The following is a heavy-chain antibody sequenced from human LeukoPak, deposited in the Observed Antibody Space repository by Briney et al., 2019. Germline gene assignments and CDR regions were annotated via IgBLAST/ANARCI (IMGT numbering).Heavy chain of an antibody. CDR3: TREVGGYCSSTSCYMGDTNWFDP. CDR2: INSDGSST. CDR1: GFTFSSYW. Sequence: GGSLRLSCAASGFTFSSYWMHWVRQAPGKGLVWVSRINSDGSSTSYADSVKGRFTISRDNAKNTLYLQMNSLRAEDTAVYYCTREVGGYCSSTSCYMGDTNWFDPWGQGTLVTVSS. V-gene: IGHV3-74*01. J-gene: IGHJ5*02. D-gene: IGHD2-2*02.